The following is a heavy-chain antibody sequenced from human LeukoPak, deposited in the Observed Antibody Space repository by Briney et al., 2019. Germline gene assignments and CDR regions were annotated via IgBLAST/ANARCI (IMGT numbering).Heavy chain of an antibody. CDR1: GYTFTSYD. D-gene: IGHD2-15*01. J-gene: IGHJ6*02. Sequence: GASVKVSCKASGYTFTSYDINWVRQATGQGLEWMGWMNPNSGNTGYAQKFQGRVTMTRNTSISTAYMELSSLRSEDTAVYYCVSVYCSGGSCYDRFYYYGMDVWGQGTTVTVSS. V-gene: IGHV1-8*01. CDR2: MNPNSGNT. CDR3: VSVYCSGGSCYDRFYYYGMDV.